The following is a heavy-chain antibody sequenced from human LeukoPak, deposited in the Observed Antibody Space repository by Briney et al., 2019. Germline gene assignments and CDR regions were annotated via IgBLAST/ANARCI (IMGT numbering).Heavy chain of an antibody. J-gene: IGHJ4*02. CDR3: ASGRDLYYFDY. Sequence: SVKVSCKASGGTFCSYAISWVRQAPGQGLEWMGGIIPIFGTANYAQKFQGRVTITADESTSTAYMELSSLRSEDTAVYYCASGRDLYYFDYWGQGTLVTVSS. D-gene: IGHD5-24*01. CDR1: GGTFCSYA. V-gene: IGHV1-69*13. CDR2: IIPIFGTA.